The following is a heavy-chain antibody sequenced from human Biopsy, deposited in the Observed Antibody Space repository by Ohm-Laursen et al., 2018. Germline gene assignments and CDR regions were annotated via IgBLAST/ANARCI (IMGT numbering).Heavy chain of an antibody. V-gene: IGHV4-34*08. D-gene: IGHD2-15*01. Sequence: SETLSLTCAVFGKTFSDYQWSWIRQPPGKGLEWIGQINQAGTTNYSPSLKSRVSISADASKYEFSLRLISVTAADTAVYLCGNEVHGRDYWGLGAQVTVSS. J-gene: IGHJ4*02. CDR3: GNEVHGRDY. CDR1: GKTFSDYQ. CDR2: INQAGTT.